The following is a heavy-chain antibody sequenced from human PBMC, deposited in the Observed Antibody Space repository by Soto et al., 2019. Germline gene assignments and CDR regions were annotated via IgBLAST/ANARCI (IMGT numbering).Heavy chain of an antibody. CDR1: GGSISSSSYY. CDR2: IYYSGST. J-gene: IGHJ4*02. CDR3: ASYPYYFDY. Sequence: SETLSLTCTVSGGSISSSSYYWGWIRQPPGKGLEWIGSIYYSGSTYYNPSLKSRVTISVDTSKNQFSLKLSSVTAADTAVYYCASYPYYFDYWGQGTLVTVSS. V-gene: IGHV4-39*01.